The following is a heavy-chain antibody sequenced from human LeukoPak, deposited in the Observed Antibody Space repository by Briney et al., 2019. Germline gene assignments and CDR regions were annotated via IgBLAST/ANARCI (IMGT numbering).Heavy chain of an antibody. CDR1: GVSFSGYY. Sequence: SETLSLTCAASGVSFSGYYWRWIRQPPGKGLEWIGEINHSGSTNYNPSLKSRVTISVDTSKNQFSLKLSSVTAADTAVYYCPTLIDEYVWGTYRYQDYFDYWSEGTLVTVSS. CDR2: INHSGST. V-gene: IGHV4-34*01. J-gene: IGHJ4*02. CDR3: PTLIDEYVWGTYRYQDYFDY. D-gene: IGHD3-16*02.